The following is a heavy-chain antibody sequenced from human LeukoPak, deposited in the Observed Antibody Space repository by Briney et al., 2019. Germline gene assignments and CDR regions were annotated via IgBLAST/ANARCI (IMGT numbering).Heavy chain of an antibody. CDR1: GFPFNTYA. Sequence: GGSLRLSCSASGFPFNTYAIHWVRQAPGKGLEYVAGISSNGDNTDFADSVKGRFTISRDNAKNSLYLQMNSLRAEDTAVYYCARESHADYWGQGTLVTVSS. CDR2: ISSNGDNT. CDR3: ARESHADY. J-gene: IGHJ4*02. V-gene: IGHV3-64*04.